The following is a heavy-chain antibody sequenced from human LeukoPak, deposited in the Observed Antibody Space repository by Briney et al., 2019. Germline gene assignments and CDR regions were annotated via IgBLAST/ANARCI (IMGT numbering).Heavy chain of an antibody. Sequence: GGSLRLSCAASGFTVSSNYMSWVRQAPGKGLEWVSVIYSGGSTYYADSVKGRFTISRDNSKNTLYLQMNSLRAEDTAVYYCARPYTTTYYYDSSGYNYFDYWGQGTLVTVSS. CDR3: ARPYTTTYYYDSSGYNYFDY. D-gene: IGHD3-22*01. V-gene: IGHV3-53*05. J-gene: IGHJ4*02. CDR1: GFTVSSNY. CDR2: IYSGGST.